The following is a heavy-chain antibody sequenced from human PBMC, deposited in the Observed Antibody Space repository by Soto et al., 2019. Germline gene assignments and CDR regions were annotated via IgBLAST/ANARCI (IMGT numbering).Heavy chain of an antibody. CDR2: IYYSGST. Sequence: SETLPLTCTVSGGSISSRGYYWGWIRQPPGKGLEWIGTIYYSGSTYYNPSLKSRVTISVDTSKNQFSLKLSSVTAADTAVYYCATRNLFDFWGRRTFVTVSS. CDR3: ATRNLFDF. CDR1: GGSISSRGYY. J-gene: IGHJ5*01. V-gene: IGHV4-39*01.